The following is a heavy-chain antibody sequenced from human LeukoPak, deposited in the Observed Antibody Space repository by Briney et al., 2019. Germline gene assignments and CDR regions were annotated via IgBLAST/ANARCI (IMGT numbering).Heavy chain of an antibody. V-gene: IGHV3-53*01. CDR3: ARAKGYYYDSLFDY. CDR1: GFTVSSNY. D-gene: IGHD3-22*01. Sequence: GGSLRLSCAASGFTVSSNYMSWVRQAPGKGLEWVSVIYSGGSTYYADSVKGRFTISRDNSKNTLYLQMNSLRAEDTAVYYCARAKGYYYDSLFDYWGQGTLVTVSS. CDR2: IYSGGST. J-gene: IGHJ4*02.